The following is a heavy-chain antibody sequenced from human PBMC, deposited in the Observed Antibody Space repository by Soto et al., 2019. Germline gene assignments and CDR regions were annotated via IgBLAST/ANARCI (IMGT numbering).Heavy chain of an antibody. V-gene: IGHV4-39*01. CDR1: GGSISSSSYY. J-gene: IGHJ5*02. CDR2: IYYSGST. CDR3: ARPFGHCSSTTCGNWFDP. D-gene: IGHD2-2*01. Sequence: SETLSLTCTVSGGSISSSSYYWGWIRQPPGKGLEWIGSIYYSGSTYYNPSLKSRVTISVDTSKNQFSLKLSSVTAADTAVYYCARPFGHCSSTTCGNWFDPWGQGTLVTVSS.